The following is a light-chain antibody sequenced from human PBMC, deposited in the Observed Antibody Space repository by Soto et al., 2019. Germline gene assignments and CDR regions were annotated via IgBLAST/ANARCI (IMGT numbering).Light chain of an antibody. CDR2: GTS. J-gene: IGKJ1*01. Sequence: ETVLTQSPGTLSLSPGERATLSCRASQSVNGNYLAWYQQKPGQAPRLLIYGTSSRATGIPDRFSGSGSRTDFTLTISRLEPEDFAVYYCQQCGSLPGTFGQGTKVDIK. V-gene: IGKV3-20*01. CDR1: QSVNGNY. CDR3: QQCGSLPGT.